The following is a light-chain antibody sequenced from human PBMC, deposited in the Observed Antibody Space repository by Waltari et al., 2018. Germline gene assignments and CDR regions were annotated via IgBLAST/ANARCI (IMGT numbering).Light chain of an antibody. J-gene: IGKJ5*01. CDR1: QGISSA. V-gene: IGKV1-13*02. CDR3: QQLHSYPIT. Sequence: AIHLTQSPSSLSASVGDRIPIPCRASQGISSALAWYQQKPGESPKFLIYDASSLQSGVPSRFSGSASGTDFTLTITSLQPEDFATYYCQQLHSYPITFGQGTRLEIK. CDR2: DAS.